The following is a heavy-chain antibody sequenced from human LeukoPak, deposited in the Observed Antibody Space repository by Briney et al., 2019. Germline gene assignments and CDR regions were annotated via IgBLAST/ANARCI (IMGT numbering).Heavy chain of an antibody. CDR1: GFTFSGSA. Sequence: SGGSLRLSCAASGFTFSGSAMHWVRQASGKGLEWVGRTRSKANSYATAYAASVKGRFTISRDDSKNTAYLQMNSLKTEDTAVYYCTSPGSSSSSDYWGQGTLVTVSS. CDR3: TSPGSSSSSDY. CDR2: TRSKANSYAT. J-gene: IGHJ4*02. V-gene: IGHV3-73*01. D-gene: IGHD6-6*01.